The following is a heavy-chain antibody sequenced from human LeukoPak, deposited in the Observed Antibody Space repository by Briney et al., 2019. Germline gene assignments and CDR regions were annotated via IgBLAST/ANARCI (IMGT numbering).Heavy chain of an antibody. V-gene: IGHV3-30*18. CDR3: AKALRDSYGYYYYGMDV. Sequence: GGSLRLPCAASGFTFISYGMHWVRQAPGKGLKGVAFISYDGSNKYYADSVKGRFTISRDNSMTTLYLQMNSLRAEDTAVYYCAKALRDSYGYYYYGMDVWGQGTTVTVSS. J-gene: IGHJ6*02. CDR1: GFTFISYG. CDR2: ISYDGSNK. D-gene: IGHD5-18*01.